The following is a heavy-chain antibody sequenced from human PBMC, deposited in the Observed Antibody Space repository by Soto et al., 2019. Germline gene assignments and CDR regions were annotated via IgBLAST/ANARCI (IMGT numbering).Heavy chain of an antibody. J-gene: IGHJ4*02. CDR2: ISGSGGSP. D-gene: IGHD2-2*01. CDR3: AKDPNIAYRSSY. CDR1: GFTFSSYA. Sequence: EVQLLESGGGLVQPGGSLRLSCAASGFTFSSYAMSWVRQAPGKGLEWVSAISGSGGSPYYADSVKGRFTTSRDNSKNTLYHQMNRLRAEDTAVYYCAKDPNIAYRSSYWGQGNLVTVSS. V-gene: IGHV3-23*01.